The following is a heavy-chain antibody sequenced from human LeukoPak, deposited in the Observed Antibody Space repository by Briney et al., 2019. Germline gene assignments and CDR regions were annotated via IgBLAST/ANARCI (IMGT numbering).Heavy chain of an antibody. Sequence: SETLSLTCAVYGGSFSGYYWSWIRQPPGKGLEWIGEINHSGSTNYNPSLKSRVTISVDTSKNQFSLKLSSVTAADTAVYYCARGPPKYYYGSGSYYNYFDYWGQGTQVTVSS. J-gene: IGHJ4*02. CDR3: ARGPPKYYYGSGSYYNYFDY. CDR1: GGSFSGYY. V-gene: IGHV4-34*01. CDR2: INHSGST. D-gene: IGHD3-10*01.